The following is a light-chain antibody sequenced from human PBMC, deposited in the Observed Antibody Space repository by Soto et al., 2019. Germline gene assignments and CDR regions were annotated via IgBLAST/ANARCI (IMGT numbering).Light chain of an antibody. CDR2: KAS. V-gene: IGKV1-5*03. CDR1: QSISTW. CDR3: QQYNAYPHT. J-gene: IGKJ4*01. Sequence: DIQMTQSPSTLSASVGDRVTITCRASQSISTWLAWYQQKPGKAPYLLIYKASSLEGGVPSRFSGSGSGTEFNITISSLQPDDFATYYCQQYNAYPHTFDGGTTVEIK.